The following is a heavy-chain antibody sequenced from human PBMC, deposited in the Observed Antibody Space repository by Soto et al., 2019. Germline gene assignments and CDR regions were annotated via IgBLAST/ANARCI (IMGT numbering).Heavy chain of an antibody. CDR2: INAGNGNT. V-gene: IGHV1-3*01. CDR3: ARSYGDYVFDY. CDR1: GYTFTICA. Sequence: ASVKGSCKASGYTFTICAIHWVRQAPGQRLEWMGWINAGNGNTQYSQKFQGRVTITRDTSASTAYMELSSLRSEDTAVYFCARSYGDYVFDYWGQGTLVTVSS. J-gene: IGHJ4*02. D-gene: IGHD4-17*01.